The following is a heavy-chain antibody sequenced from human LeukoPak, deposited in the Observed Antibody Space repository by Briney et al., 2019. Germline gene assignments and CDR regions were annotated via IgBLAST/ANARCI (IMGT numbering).Heavy chain of an antibody. J-gene: IGHJ4*02. CDR3: AKDRALGFQLPLHIDD. Sequence: GGSLRLSCSASGFTFDDYSMHWVRQAPGKRLEWVSLISSNGGATYYGDSVRGRFIISRDNSKSSLYLQMNSLRTEDTALYYCAKDRALGFQLPLHIDDWGQGTLVTVSS. CDR1: GFTFDDYS. D-gene: IGHD2-2*01. V-gene: IGHV3-43*01. CDR2: ISSNGGAT.